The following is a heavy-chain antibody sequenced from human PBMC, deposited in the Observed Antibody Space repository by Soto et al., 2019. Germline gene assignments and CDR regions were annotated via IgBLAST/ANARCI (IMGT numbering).Heavy chain of an antibody. Sequence: LETLSLTCTVSGGSISSYYWSWIRQPPGKGLEWIGYIYYSGSTNYNPSLKSRVTISVDTSKNQFSLKLSSVTAADTAVYYCARGAVTGTGRYYFDYWGQGTLVTVSS. CDR3: ARGAVTGTGRYYFDY. CDR1: GGSISSYY. J-gene: IGHJ4*02. V-gene: IGHV4-59*01. D-gene: IGHD1-20*01. CDR2: IYYSGST.